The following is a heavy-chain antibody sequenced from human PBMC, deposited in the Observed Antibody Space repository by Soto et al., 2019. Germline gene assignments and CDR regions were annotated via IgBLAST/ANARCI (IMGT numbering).Heavy chain of an antibody. J-gene: IGHJ3*02. CDR2: ISSSSSYI. D-gene: IGHD3-22*01. CDR3: ARDHYYYDSSGYYTLDAFDI. V-gene: IGHV3-21*01. Sequence: EVQLVESGGGLVKPGGSLRLSCAASGFTFSSYSMNWVRQAPGKGLEWVSSISSSSSYIYYADSVKGRFTISRDNAKNSLYLQMNSLRAEDTAVYYCARDHYYYDSSGYYTLDAFDIWGQGTMVTVSS. CDR1: GFTFSSYS.